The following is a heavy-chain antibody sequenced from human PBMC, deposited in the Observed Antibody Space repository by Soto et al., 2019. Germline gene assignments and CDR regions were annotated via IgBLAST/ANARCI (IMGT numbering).Heavy chain of an antibody. CDR3: AKDAVYGDGLWLPES. J-gene: IGHJ5*02. V-gene: IGHV4-59*01. CDR1: GVSITSYF. D-gene: IGHD4-17*01. Sequence: SETLSLTCTVSGVSITSYFWSWIRQTPGKGLDWIGSISFSGATYSNPSLKGRAALSVDTSENHLSLTLNSVTSADTAVYYCAKDAVYGDGLWLPESWGQGTLVTVSS. CDR2: ISFSGAT.